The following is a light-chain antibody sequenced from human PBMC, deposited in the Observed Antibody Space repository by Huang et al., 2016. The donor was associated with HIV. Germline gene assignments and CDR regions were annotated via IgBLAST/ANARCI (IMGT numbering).Light chain of an antibody. Sequence: EIIMTQSPATLSLSPGKGASLAWRANQRVATNLAWYLHRPGQSPRILIFGASTRASGLPGRFSGSGSGTQFTRTVSGLQSEDFAVYYCQQYHNWPYTFGQGTKLEI. CDR1: QRVATN. CDR3: QQYHNWPYT. V-gene: IGKV3-15*01. CDR2: GAS. J-gene: IGKJ2*01.